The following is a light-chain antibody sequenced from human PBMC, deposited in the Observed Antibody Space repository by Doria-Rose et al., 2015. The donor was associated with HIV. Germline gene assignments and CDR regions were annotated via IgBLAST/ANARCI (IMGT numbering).Light chain of an antibody. V-gene: IGKV4-1*01. CDR1: QSLLYTSKNY. J-gene: IGKJ3*01. CDR3: QQYYDTPS. Sequence: DIRMAQSPASLGMSLGERATLNRKSNQSLLYTSKNYLAWYQQKPGQPPKLLIYWASTRQSGVPARLSGSGSGTDFTLTISSLEAEDVAVYYCQQYYDTPSCGPGTTEDIK. CDR2: WAS.